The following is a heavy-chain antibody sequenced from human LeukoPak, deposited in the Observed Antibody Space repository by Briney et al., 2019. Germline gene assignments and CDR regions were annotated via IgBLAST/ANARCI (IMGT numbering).Heavy chain of an antibody. V-gene: IGHV3-30*02. CDR1: GFTFTNYG. D-gene: IGHD1-1*01. Sequence: GGSLRLSCAASGFTFTNYGMHWVRQAPGKVLEWVAFIRYDGSNKYYADSVKGRFTISRDNSKNTLYLQMNSLRAEDTAVYYCARGGTTFEHWGQGTLVTVSS. CDR3: ARGGTTFEH. CDR2: IRYDGSNK. J-gene: IGHJ4*02.